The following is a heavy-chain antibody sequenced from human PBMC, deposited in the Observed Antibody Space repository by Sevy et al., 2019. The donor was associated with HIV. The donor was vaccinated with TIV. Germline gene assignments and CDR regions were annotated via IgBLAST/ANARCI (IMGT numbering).Heavy chain of an antibody. J-gene: IGHJ4*02. CDR3: ARGPQSVPHWGSFDS. CDR1: GFTFTRYA. D-gene: IGHD3-16*01. Sequence: GGSLRLSCEASGFTFTRYAFHWVRQAPGKGLEWAAVVSKEGTNKYYADSVKGRFTISRDNSRNTLFLQMQSLRADDTAVYFCARGPQSVPHWGSFDSWGQGTLVTVSS. CDR2: VSKEGTNK. V-gene: IGHV3-30-3*01.